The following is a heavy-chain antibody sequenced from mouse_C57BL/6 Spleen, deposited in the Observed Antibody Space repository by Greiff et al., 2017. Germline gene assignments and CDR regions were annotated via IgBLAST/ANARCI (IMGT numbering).Heavy chain of an antibody. V-gene: IGHV1-26*01. D-gene: IGHD2-2*01. CDR1: GYTFTDYY. CDR3: ARGGYDVSWFAY. J-gene: IGHJ3*01. Sequence: VQLQQSGPELVKPGASVKISCKASGYTFTDYYMNWVKQSHGKSLEWIGDINPNNGGTSYNQKFKGKATLTVDKSSSTAYMELRSLTSEDSAVYYCARGGYDVSWFAYWGQGTLVTVSA. CDR2: INPNNGGT.